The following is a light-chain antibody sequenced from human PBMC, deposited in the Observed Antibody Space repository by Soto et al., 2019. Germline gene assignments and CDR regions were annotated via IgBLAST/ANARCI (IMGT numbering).Light chain of an antibody. CDR2: DVS. Sequence: QSALTQPRSVSGSPGQSGTISCTGTSSDVGGYNYVSWYQQHPGKAPKLMIYDVSKRPSGVPDRFSGSKSGNTASLTISGLQAEVEADDYCCAYAGSYTWVFGGGTKLTVL. J-gene: IGLJ3*02. CDR3: CAYAGSYTWV. V-gene: IGLV2-11*01. CDR1: SSDVGGYNY.